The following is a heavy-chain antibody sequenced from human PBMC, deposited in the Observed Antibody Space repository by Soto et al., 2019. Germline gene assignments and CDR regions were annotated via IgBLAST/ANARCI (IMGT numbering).Heavy chain of an antibody. CDR3: ARVPDR. CDR2: IYYSGST. V-gene: IGHV4-59*12. Sequence: PSETLSLTCTVSGGSISSYYWSWIRQSPGKGLEWIGYIYYSGSTYYNPSLKSRVTISVDRSKNQFSLKLSSVTAADTAVYYCARVPDRWGQGTLVTVSS. CDR1: GGSISSYY. D-gene: IGHD2-2*01. J-gene: IGHJ5*02.